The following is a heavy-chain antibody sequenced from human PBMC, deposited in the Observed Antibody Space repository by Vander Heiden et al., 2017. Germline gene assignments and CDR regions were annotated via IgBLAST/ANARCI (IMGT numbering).Heavy chain of an antibody. Sequence: QITLKESGPTLVKPTQTLTLTCSFSGFSLRTNGVGVGWIRQPPGKALEWLAFIYWNDDKRYSPSLESRLTITQDTSKNQVLLTMTNMDLVDTATYYCAQGYRSSWPPFFDYWGQGTLVTVSS. J-gene: IGHJ4*02. CDR3: AQGYRSSWPPFFDY. CDR1: GFSLRTNGVG. D-gene: IGHD6-13*01. CDR2: IYWNDDK. V-gene: IGHV2-5*01.